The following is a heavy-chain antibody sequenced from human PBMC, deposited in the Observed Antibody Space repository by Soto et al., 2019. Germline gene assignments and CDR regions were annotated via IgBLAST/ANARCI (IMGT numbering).Heavy chain of an antibody. CDR3: ARMLTTVTILFDY. CDR2: IYYSGST. V-gene: IGHV4-39*07. J-gene: IGHJ4*02. Sequence: SETLSLTCTVSGGSISSSSYYWGWIRQPPGKGLEWIGSIYYSGSTYYNPSLKSRVTISVDTSKNQFSLKLSSVTAADTAVYYCARMLTTVTILFDYWGQGTLVTVSS. CDR1: GGSISSSSYY. D-gene: IGHD4-4*01.